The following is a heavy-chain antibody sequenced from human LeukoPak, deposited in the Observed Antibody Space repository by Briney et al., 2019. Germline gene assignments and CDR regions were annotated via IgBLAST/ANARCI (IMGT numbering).Heavy chain of an antibody. CDR2: IRYDGSNK. CDR3: ARDVDYANPRHDY. D-gene: IGHD4/OR15-4a*01. Sequence: GGSLRLSCAASGFTVSNYYMSWVRQAPGKGLEWVAFIRYDGSNKYYADSVKGRFTISRDNSKNTLYLQMNSLRAEDTAVYYCARDVDYANPRHDYWGQGTLVTVSS. V-gene: IGHV3-30*02. CDR1: GFTVSNYY. J-gene: IGHJ4*02.